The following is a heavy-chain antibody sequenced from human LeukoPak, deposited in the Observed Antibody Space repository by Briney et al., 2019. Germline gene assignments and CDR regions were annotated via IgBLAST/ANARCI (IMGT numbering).Heavy chain of an antibody. Sequence: GGSLRLSCVASGFTFRSYEMNWVRQAPGKGLEWVSYISSSGSTIYYADSVKGRFTISRDNAKNSLYLQMNSLRAEDTAVYYCAELGITMIGGVWGKGTTVTISS. D-gene: IGHD3-10*02. CDR3: AELGITMIGGV. J-gene: IGHJ6*04. CDR2: ISSSGSTI. CDR1: GFTFRSYE. V-gene: IGHV3-48*03.